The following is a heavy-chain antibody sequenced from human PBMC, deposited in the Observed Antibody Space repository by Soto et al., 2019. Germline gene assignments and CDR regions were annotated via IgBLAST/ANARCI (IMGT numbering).Heavy chain of an antibody. J-gene: IGHJ6*02. Sequence: QVQLVQSGAEVKKPGSSVKVSCKASGGTFSSYAISWVRQAPGQGLEWMGGIIPIFGTANYAQKFQGRVTITADEATSTAYMELSSLRAEDTAGYYGARAPSPAYYYYGMDVWGQGTTVTVSS. V-gene: IGHV1-69*01. D-gene: IGHD6-25*01. CDR3: ARAPSPAYYYYGMDV. CDR2: IIPIFGTA. CDR1: GGTFSSYA.